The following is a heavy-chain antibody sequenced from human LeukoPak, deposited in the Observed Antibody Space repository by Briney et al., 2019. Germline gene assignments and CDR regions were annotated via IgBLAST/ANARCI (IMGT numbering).Heavy chain of an antibody. CDR1: GGSMSPYH. J-gene: IGHJ4*02. CDR3: ARAVSGRFDY. D-gene: IGHD6-19*01. V-gene: IGHV4-59*08. CDR2: IYYSGST. Sequence: SETLSLTCTVSGGSMSPYHWGWIRQPPGKGLEWTGYIYYSGSTNYNPSLKSRVTISVDTSKNQFSLKLSSVTAADTAIYYCARAVSGRFDYWGQGTLVIVSS.